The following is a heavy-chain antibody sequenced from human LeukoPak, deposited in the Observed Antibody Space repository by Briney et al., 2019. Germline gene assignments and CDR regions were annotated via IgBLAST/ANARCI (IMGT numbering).Heavy chain of an antibody. CDR3: TRHQTNNYGPGTPFDF. Sequence: PSETLSLTCTVSRDAISSTIHYWGWIRQPPGKGLEWIGSIYKAGKTNYSPSLRRRVFLSVDPPNNQFSLSLSSVTAADTAVYFCTRHQTNNYGPGTPFDFWGQRTLGSVSS. J-gene: IGHJ4*02. V-gene: IGHV4-39*01. CDR1: RDAISSTIHY. D-gene: IGHD3-10*01. CDR2: IYKAGKT.